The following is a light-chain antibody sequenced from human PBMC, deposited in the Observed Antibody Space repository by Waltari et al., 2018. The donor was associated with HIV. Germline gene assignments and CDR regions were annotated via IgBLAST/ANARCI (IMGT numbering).Light chain of an antibody. CDR3: QKFNSAPLT. J-gene: IGKJ3*01. CDR1: QGIGNY. Sequence: QLNQSPSSLSASIGDRAPITCRASQGIGNYLAWYQQKPGKVPKLLIYAASSLQSGVPSRFSGSGSGTYFTLTISSLQPEDVATYYCQKFNSAPLTFGPGTNVDLK. V-gene: IGKV1-27*01. CDR2: AAS.